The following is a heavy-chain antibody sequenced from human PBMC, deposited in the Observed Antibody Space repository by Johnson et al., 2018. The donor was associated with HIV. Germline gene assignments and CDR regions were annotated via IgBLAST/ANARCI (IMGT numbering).Heavy chain of an antibody. CDR3: ARDRGYWDAFDI. D-gene: IGHD3-22*01. Sequence: VQLVESGGGLVQPGGSLRLSCAASGFTFDDYAMHWVRQAPGKGLEWVSLISWDGGSTYYADSVKGRFTISRDNSKNSLYLQMNSLRAEDTAVYYCARDRGYWDAFDIWGQGTMVTVSS. J-gene: IGHJ3*02. CDR2: ISWDGGST. V-gene: IGHV3-43D*03. CDR1: GFTFDDYA.